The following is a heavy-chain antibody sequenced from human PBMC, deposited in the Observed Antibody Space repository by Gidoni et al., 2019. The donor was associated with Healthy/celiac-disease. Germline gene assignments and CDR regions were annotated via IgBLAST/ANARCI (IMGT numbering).Heavy chain of an antibody. V-gene: IGHV4-39*01. CDR1: AGSISSSSYY. Sequence: QLQLQESGPGLVKPSETLSLTCTVSAGSISSSSYYWGWIRQPPGKGLEWIGSIYYSGSTYYNPSLKSRVTISVDTSKNQFSLKLSSVTAADTAVYYCARHSTTAMDVWGQGTTVTVSS. CDR3: ARHSTTAMDV. J-gene: IGHJ6*02. CDR2: IYYSGST. D-gene: IGHD4-17*01.